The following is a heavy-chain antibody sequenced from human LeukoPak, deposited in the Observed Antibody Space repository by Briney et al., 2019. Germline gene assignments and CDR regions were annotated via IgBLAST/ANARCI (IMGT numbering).Heavy chain of an antibody. CDR1: GGSISSYY. D-gene: IGHD6-13*01. Sequence: SETLSLTCTVSGGSISSYYWSWIRQPAGKGLEWIGRIYTSGSTNYNPSLKSRVTMSVDTSKNQFSLKLSSVTAADTAVYYCARQAIAAAGTDTDYWGQGTLVTVSS. CDR3: ARQAIAAAGTDTDY. V-gene: IGHV4-4*07. J-gene: IGHJ4*02. CDR2: IYTSGST.